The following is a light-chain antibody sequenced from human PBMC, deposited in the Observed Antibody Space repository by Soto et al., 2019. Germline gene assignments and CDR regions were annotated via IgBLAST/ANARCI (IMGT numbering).Light chain of an antibody. Sequence: IQLTRSPSSLCASVGDRVTITCRASQGISSYLAWYQQKPGKAPKLLIYAASTLQSGVPSRFSGSGSGTDFTLTISSLQPEDFATYYCQQLNSYPPVTFGPGTKVDIK. J-gene: IGKJ3*01. V-gene: IGKV1-9*01. CDR3: QQLNSYPPVT. CDR1: QGISSY. CDR2: AAS.